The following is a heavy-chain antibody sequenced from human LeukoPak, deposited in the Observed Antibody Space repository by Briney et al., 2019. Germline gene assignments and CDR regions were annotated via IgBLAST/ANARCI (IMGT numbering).Heavy chain of an antibody. CDR3: ARGRGAARFVTIEFDY. J-gene: IGHJ4*02. Sequence: SETLSLTCAVYGGSFSGYHWSWIRQPPGKGLEWIGEINRRGSTNYNPSLKSRVTMSVDTSKNQFSLKLSSVTAADTAVYYCARGRGAARFVTIEFDYWGQGALVTVSS. CDR2: INRRGST. D-gene: IGHD6-6*01. CDR1: GGSFSGYH. V-gene: IGHV4-34*01.